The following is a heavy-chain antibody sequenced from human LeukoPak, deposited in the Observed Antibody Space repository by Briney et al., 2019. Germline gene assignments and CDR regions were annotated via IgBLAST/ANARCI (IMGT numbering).Heavy chain of an antibody. CDR2: IYHSGTT. V-gene: IGHV4-39*01. J-gene: IGHJ4*02. CDR3: ASLVYSSGWYSYFDY. CDR1: GGSISSSSYY. Sequence: SETLSLTCTVSGGSISSSSYYWGWIRQPPGKGLAWIGHIYHSGTTYYNASLRGRVTISVETSKNQFSLKLSTVTAADTAVYYCASLVYSSGWYSYFDYWGQGALVTVSP. D-gene: IGHD6-19*01.